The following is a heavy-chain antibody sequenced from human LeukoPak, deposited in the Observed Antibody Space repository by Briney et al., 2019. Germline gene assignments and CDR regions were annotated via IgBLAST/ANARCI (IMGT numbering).Heavy chain of an antibody. CDR1: GFSSEDYD. CDR3: ARDPGYGS. V-gene: IGHV3-20*04. Sequence: PGGSLRLSCAASGFSSEDYDMNWVRQAPGKGLEWVSGINWNGGSTGYADSVKGRFTISRDNAKNSLYLQMSSLRAEDTAVYYCARDPGYGSWGQGTLVTVSS. J-gene: IGHJ4*02. D-gene: IGHD5-18*01. CDR2: INWNGGST.